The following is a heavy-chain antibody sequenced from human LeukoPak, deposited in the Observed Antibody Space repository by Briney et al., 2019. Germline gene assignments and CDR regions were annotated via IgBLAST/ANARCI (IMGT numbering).Heavy chain of an antibody. V-gene: IGHV1-18*01. CDR2: ISAYNGNT. CDR1: GYTFTSYG. J-gene: IGHJ4*02. CDR3: ARDGGIYGSGSYSKRAPYDY. Sequence: EASVKVSCKASGYTFTSYGISWVRQAPGQGLEWMGWISAYNGNTNYAQKLQGRVTMTTDTSTSTAYMELRSLRSDDTAVYYCARDGGIYGSGSYSKRAPYDYWGQGTLVTVSS. D-gene: IGHD3-10*01.